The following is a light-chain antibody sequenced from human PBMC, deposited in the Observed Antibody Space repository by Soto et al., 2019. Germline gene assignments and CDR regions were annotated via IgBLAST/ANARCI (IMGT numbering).Light chain of an antibody. CDR1: PDTNNY. Sequence: DIQMPQSPSPLSASVGDRITITCQASPDTNNYLNWYQQKPGKAPKLLSYDASNLETGVPSRFSGSGSGTDFTFTITSLQPEEIATYYCQQYYNLPYTFGQGTKLVIK. CDR3: QQYYNLPYT. J-gene: IGKJ2*01. CDR2: DAS. V-gene: IGKV1-33*01.